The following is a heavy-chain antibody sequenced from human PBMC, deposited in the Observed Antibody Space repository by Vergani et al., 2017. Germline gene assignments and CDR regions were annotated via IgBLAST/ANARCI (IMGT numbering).Heavy chain of an antibody. Sequence: EVQLVQSGAEVKKPGESLKISCQISGYSFTNYWIGWVRQMPGKGLEWMGIIPPADSDTRYSPSFQGQVTISVDKSISPAYLQRSSLRASDSAMYYCARLYGRDSSGSKYFDYWGQGTLVTVSS. V-gene: IGHV5-51*01. CDR1: GYSFTNYW. CDR3: ARLYGRDSSGSKYFDY. J-gene: IGHJ4*02. CDR2: IPPADSDT. D-gene: IGHD3-22*01.